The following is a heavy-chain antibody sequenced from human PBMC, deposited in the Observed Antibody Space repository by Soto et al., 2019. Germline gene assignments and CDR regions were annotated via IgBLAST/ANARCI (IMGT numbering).Heavy chain of an antibody. CDR1: GGSISSYY. V-gene: IGHV4-59*08. CDR3: ARLYSGYDYGEWVFDY. D-gene: IGHD5-12*01. J-gene: IGHJ4*02. Sequence: SETLSLTCTVSGGSISSYYWSWIRQPPGKGLEWIGYIYYSGSTNYNPSLKSRVTISVDTSKNQFSLKLSSVTAADTAVYYCARLYSGYDYGEWVFDYWGQGTLVTVSS. CDR2: IYYSGST.